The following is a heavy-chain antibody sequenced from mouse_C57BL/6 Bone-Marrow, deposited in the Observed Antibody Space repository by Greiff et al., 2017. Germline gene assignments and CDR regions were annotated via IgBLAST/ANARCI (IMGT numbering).Heavy chain of an antibody. Sequence: EVHLVESGGGLVQPKGSLKLSCAASGFSFNTYAMNWVRQAPGKGLEWVARIRRKSNNSATYYADSVKDRFTISRDNSESMLYLQMNNLKTEDTAMYYCVRLSGTTDYDAMDYWGQGTSVTVSS. D-gene: IGHD3-2*02. J-gene: IGHJ4*01. CDR2: IRRKSNNSAT. CDR3: VRLSGTTDYDAMDY. CDR1: GFSFNTYA. V-gene: IGHV10-1*01.